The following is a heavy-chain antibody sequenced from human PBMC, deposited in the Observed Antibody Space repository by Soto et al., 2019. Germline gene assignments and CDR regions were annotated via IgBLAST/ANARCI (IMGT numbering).Heavy chain of an antibody. CDR2: IIPIFGTA. CDR3: ARDGGRHSEGIDY. J-gene: IGHJ4*02. CDR1: GGTFSSYS. D-gene: IGHD1-26*01. V-gene: IGHV1-69*01. Sequence: QVQLVQSGAEVKKPGSSVKVSCKASGGTFSSYSINWVRQAPGQGLEWMGEIIPIFGTANYAQKCQGRVTITADESTSTAYMELSSLRSEDTAVYYCARDGGRHSEGIDYWGQGTLVTVSS.